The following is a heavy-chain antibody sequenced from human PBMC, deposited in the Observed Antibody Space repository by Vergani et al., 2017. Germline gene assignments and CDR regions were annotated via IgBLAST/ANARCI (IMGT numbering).Heavy chain of an antibody. CDR2: IYHSGST. CDR1: GGSISSGGYS. V-gene: IGHV4-30-2*01. D-gene: IGHD2-2*01. J-gene: IGHJ5*02. CDR3: ARGYCSSTSCFNWFDP. Sequence: QLQLQESGSGLVKPSQTLSLTCAVSGGSISSGGYSWSWIRHPPGKGLEWIGYIYHSGSTYYNPSLKSRVTISGDRSKNQFSLKLSSVTAADTAVYYCARGYCSSTSCFNWFDPWGQGTLVTVSS.